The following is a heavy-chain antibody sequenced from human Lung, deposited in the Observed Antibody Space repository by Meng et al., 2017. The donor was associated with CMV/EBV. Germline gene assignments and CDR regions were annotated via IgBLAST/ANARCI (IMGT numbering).Heavy chain of an antibody. CDR2: INSYGGGT. Sequence: ASVKVSXKASVHSFIDYDIHWVRRAPGQGLEWMGRINSYGGGTNYAQQFRGRVTMTRDTSTDTAYMELSRLTSDDTAVYYCARDGSLNGPNYYYYNGVDVWGLGTXVXVSS. CDR1: VHSFIDYD. J-gene: IGHJ6*02. V-gene: IGHV1-2*06. CDR3: ARDGSLNGPNYYYYNGVDV. D-gene: IGHD2-2*03.